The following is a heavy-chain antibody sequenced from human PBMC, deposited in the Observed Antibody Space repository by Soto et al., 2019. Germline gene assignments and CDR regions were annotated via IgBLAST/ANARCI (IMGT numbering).Heavy chain of an antibody. V-gene: IGHV4-39*01. Sequence: PSETLSLTCTVSGGSISSNNFYWGWIRQPPGKGLEWSGTISYSGSTYYKPSLKSRVTISVDTSRNQFSLKLSSVTAADTAVYYCARRGGERIYYYYYGMDVWGQGTTVTVSS. J-gene: IGHJ6*02. D-gene: IGHD2-15*01. CDR1: GGSISSNNFY. CDR2: ISYSGST. CDR3: ARRGGERIYYYYYGMDV.